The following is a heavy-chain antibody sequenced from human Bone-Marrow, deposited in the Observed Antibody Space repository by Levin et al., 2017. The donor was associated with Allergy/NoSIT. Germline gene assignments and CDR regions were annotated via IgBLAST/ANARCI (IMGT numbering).Heavy chain of an antibody. D-gene: IGHD6-6*01. Sequence: PSETLSLTCTVYGGSISSSPFYWGWIRQPPGKGLEWIGSIYYSGSTYYNPSLKSRVSISIDTSKNQISLQLSSVTASDIAVYYCAGDYGASSIGDRWGQGTLVTVSS. J-gene: IGHJ5*02. CDR3: AGDYGASSIGDR. V-gene: IGHV4-39*01. CDR1: GGSISSSPFY. CDR2: IYYSGST.